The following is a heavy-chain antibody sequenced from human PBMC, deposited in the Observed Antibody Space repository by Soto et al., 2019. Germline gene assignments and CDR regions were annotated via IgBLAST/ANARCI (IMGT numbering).Heavy chain of an antibody. V-gene: IGHV3-48*01. J-gene: IGHJ5*02. CDR3: AIEANILTWFDP. CDR2: ISSSRSTI. CDR1: GFTFSSYS. Sequence: PGGSLRLSCAASGFTFSSYSMSWVRQAPGKGLEWVSYISSSRSTIYYADSVKGRFTISRDNAKNSLYLQMNSLRAEDTAVYYCAIEANILTWFDPWGQGTLVTVSS. D-gene: IGHD3-9*01.